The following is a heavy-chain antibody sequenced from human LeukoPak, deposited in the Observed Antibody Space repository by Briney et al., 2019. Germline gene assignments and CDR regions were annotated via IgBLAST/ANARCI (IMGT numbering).Heavy chain of an antibody. CDR1: GFTFSSYG. CDR3: ARKQLPLYYFYYGMDV. V-gene: IGHV3-33*05. J-gene: IGHJ6*04. CDR2: ISYDGSNK. D-gene: IGHD4-11*01. Sequence: GKSLRLSCEASGFTFSSYGMHWVRQAPGRGLEWVALISYDGSNKNYAVSVKGRFIISRDDSKNTLYLQMSSLRAEDTAVYYCARKQLPLYYFYYGMDVWGRGTTVTVSS.